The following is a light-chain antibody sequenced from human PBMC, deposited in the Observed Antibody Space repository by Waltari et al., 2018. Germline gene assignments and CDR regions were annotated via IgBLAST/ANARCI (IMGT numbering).Light chain of an antibody. CDR1: SGHSNNI. CDR2: VNSDGSH. CDR3: ETGGHGTWV. V-gene: IGLV4-69*01. Sequence: QLLLTQSPSASASLGASVKLTCTLSSGHSNNIIAWLQQQPGKGPRYLMRVNSDGSHSKGDEIPERFSGCSSGAERYLTISSVQSEDEADYYCETGGHGTWVFGGGTKLTVL. J-gene: IGLJ3*02.